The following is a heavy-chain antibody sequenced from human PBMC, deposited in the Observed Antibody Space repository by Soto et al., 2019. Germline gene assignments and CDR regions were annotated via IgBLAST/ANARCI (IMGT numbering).Heavy chain of an antibody. V-gene: IGHV4-59*01. Sequence: PSETLSLTCTISGGSISSYYWSWIRQTPGKGLEWIGYVYFSGSTNYNPSLKSRVLISIDTSRNQFSLKLNSVTAADTAVYYCTRDLDIGHRGSGQSNVWGPGTPDTVSS. D-gene: IGHD1-1*01. J-gene: IGHJ6*02. CDR1: GGSISSYY. CDR2: VYFSGST. CDR3: TRDLDIGHRGSGQSNV.